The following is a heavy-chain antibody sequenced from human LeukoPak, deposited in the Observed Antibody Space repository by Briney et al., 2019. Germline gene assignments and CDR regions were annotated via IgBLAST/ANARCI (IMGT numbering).Heavy chain of an antibody. CDR1: GFIFSSYG. CDR2: IRYDGSNK. J-gene: IGHJ4*01. Sequence: GGSLRLSCAASGFIFSSYGMHWVRQAPGKGLEWVAFIRYDGSNKYYADSVKGRFTISRDNSKNTLYLQMNSLRAEDTAVYYCARARTDSSGYYRWGNYFDYWGQGTLVTVSS. V-gene: IGHV3-30*02. CDR3: ARARTDSSGYYRWGNYFDY. D-gene: IGHD3-22*01.